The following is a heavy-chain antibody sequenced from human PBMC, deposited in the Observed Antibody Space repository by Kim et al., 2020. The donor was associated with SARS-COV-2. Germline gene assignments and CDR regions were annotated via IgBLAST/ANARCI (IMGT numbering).Heavy chain of an antibody. CDR2: IYPGDSDT. V-gene: IGHV5-51*01. CDR3: ARRAMVRGSRWAFDI. Sequence: GESLKISCKGSGYSFTSYWIGWVRQMPGKGLEWMGIIYPGDSDTRYSPSFQGQVTISADKSISTAYLQWSSLKASDTAMYYCARRAMVRGSRWAFDIWGQGTMVTVSS. D-gene: IGHD3-10*01. CDR1: GYSFTSYW. J-gene: IGHJ3*02.